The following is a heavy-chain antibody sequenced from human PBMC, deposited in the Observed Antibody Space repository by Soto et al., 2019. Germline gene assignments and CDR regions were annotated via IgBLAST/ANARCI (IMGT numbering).Heavy chain of an antibody. V-gene: IGHV4-39*01. J-gene: IGHJ5*02. CDR1: GGSISDDGYY. Sequence: QLQLQESGPGLVKPSETLSLTCTVSGGSISDDGYYWGWIRQPPGKGLEWIGSMYYSGTSSYNPSLKSRVSMSVDTSKKQSSLRLTSVTAADTAVYYCARLHCDSPNCVPLDPWGQGTLVTVSS. CDR3: ARLHCDSPNCVPLDP. CDR2: MYYSGTS. D-gene: IGHD3-22*01.